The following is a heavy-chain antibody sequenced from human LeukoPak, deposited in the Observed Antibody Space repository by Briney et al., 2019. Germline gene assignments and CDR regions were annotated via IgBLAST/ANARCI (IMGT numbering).Heavy chain of an antibody. CDR1: GGSISSSSYY. D-gene: IGHD3-22*01. Sequence: SETLSLTCTVSGGSISSSSYYWSWIRQPPGKGLEWIGYIYYSGSTNYNPSLKSRVTISVDTSKNQFSLKLSSVTAADTAVYYCAGTKTYYYDIDYWGQGTLVTVSS. J-gene: IGHJ4*02. CDR2: IYYSGST. V-gene: IGHV4-61*01. CDR3: AGTKTYYYDIDY.